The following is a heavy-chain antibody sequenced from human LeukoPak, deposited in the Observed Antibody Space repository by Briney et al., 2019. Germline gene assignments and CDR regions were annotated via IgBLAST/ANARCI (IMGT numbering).Heavy chain of an antibody. Sequence: SQTLSLTCTVSGGSVSDGNYYWTWVRQPAGKGLEWIGRIYSSEDTKYNPSLKSRVTISLDTSKNQSALRLTSVTAADTAVYYCARVCNFCGGDWYWYFDLWGRGTLVTVSS. CDR1: GGSVSDGNYY. V-gene: IGHV4-61*02. D-gene: IGHD2-21*01. CDR2: IYSSEDT. J-gene: IGHJ2*01. CDR3: ARVCNFCGGDWYWYFDL.